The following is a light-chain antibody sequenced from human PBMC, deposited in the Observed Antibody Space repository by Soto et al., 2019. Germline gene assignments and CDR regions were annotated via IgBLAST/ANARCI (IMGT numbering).Light chain of an antibody. V-gene: IGKV3-15*01. CDR1: QSVSSN. CDR3: QQYNKWPLFT. CDR2: GAS. J-gene: IGKJ3*01. Sequence: EVVMTQSPATLSVSPGERATLSCRASQSVSSNLAWYQQRPGQAPRLLIYGASTRATGIPARFSGSGSGTEFTLTISSMQSEDVVLFYCQQYNKWPLFTFGQGTRVDIK.